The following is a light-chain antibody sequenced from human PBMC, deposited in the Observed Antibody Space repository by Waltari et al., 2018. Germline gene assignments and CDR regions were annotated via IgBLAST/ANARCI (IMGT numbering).Light chain of an antibody. V-gene: IGKV3-15*01. Sequence: EIVMTQSPATLSVSPGERATLSCRASQSISSYLAWYQQKPGQAPRRLIFGASPRATGIPARFSGRGSGTEFTLAISSLQSEDFAVYFCQQYNSWPRTFGQGTKVEIE. CDR2: GAS. J-gene: IGKJ1*01. CDR3: QQYNSWPRT. CDR1: QSISSY.